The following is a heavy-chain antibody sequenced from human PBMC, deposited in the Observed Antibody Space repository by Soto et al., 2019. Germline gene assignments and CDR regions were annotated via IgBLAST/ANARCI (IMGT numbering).Heavy chain of an antibody. CDR3: ARVRVLFLEWLGSEG. J-gene: IGHJ4*02. CDR2: IIPIFGTA. Sequence: QVQLVQSGAEVKKPGSSVKVSCKASGGTFSSYAFSWVRQAPGQGLEWMGGIIPIFGTANYAQQFQGRVTMTADASTSTAYMEWSCLRCEDTAVYFCARVRVLFLEWLGSEGWGQGTLVSVSS. CDR1: GGTFSSYA. V-gene: IGHV1-69*12. D-gene: IGHD3-3*01.